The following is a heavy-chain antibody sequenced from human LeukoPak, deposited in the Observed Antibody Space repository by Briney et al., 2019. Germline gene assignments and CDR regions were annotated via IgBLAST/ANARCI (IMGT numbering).Heavy chain of an antibody. CDR3: AKGPSFSSTSCYADY. J-gene: IGHJ4*02. V-gene: IGHV3-23*01. CDR2: ISGSGGST. Sequence: GGSLRLSCAASGFTFSSYSMSWVRQPPGKGLEWVSAISGSGGSTYYADSVRGRFTISRDDSNHTVYLQMNSLGAEDTALYYCAKGPSFSSTSCYADYWGQGTLVTVS. CDR1: GFTFSSYS. D-gene: IGHD2-2*01.